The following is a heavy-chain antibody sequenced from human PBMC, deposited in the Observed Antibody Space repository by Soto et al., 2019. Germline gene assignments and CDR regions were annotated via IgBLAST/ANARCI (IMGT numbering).Heavy chain of an antibody. Sequence: GESLKICCXGSGYRFTSYWINWVRQMPGKGLEWMGIIYPGDSDTRYSPSFQGQVTISADKSIDTAYLQWRSLKASDTAVYYCARHHGSPGSYFGLDVWGQGTTVTVSS. J-gene: IGHJ6*02. CDR2: IYPGDSDT. CDR1: GYRFTSYW. CDR3: ARHHGSPGSYFGLDV. D-gene: IGHD6-13*01. V-gene: IGHV5-51*01.